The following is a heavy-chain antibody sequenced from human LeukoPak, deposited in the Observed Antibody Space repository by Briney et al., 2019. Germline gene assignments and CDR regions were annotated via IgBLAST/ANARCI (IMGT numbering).Heavy chain of an antibody. CDR2: IYHSGST. CDR3: ARDYCISTSCYATIDF. Sequence: SETLSLTCAVSRYSISSGYYWGWIRQPPGKGLEWIGSIYHSGSTYYNPSLKSRVIISVDTSKNQFSLKLNSVTAADTAIYYCARDYCISTSCYATIDFWGQGTLVTVPS. V-gene: IGHV4-38-2*02. J-gene: IGHJ4*02. CDR1: RYSISSGYY. D-gene: IGHD2-2*01.